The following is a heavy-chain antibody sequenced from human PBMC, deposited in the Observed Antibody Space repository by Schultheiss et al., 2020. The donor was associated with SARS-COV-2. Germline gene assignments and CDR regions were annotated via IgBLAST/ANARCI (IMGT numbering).Heavy chain of an antibody. CDR2: MFYTDNT. CDR3: ARYYYDGTGDNWFDP. V-gene: IGHV4-38-2*01. Sequence: SETLSLTCGVSAESLSGYYWSWIRQPPGKGLEWIGSMFYTDNTYYNPPLKSRATISVDTAKNQFSLQLSSVTAADTAVYYCARYYYDGTGDNWFDPWGQGIQVTVSS. J-gene: IGHJ5*02. D-gene: IGHD3-3*01. CDR1: AESLSGYY.